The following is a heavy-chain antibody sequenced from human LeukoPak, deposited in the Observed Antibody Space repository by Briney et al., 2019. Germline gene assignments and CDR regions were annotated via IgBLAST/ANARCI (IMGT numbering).Heavy chain of an antibody. J-gene: IGHJ4*02. CDR2: LYSGGCT. CDR3: ARDVGSGYCSGGSCQGAYFDY. V-gene: IGHV3-53*01. D-gene: IGHD2-15*01. Sequence: PGGSLRLSCAASGFTVSSNYMSWVRQAPGKGVEWVADLYSGGCTYYADFLKGRFPILRDNSKNTLYLQMNSLRAEDTAVYYCARDVGSGYCSGGSCQGAYFDYWGQGTLVTVSS. CDR1: GFTVSSNY.